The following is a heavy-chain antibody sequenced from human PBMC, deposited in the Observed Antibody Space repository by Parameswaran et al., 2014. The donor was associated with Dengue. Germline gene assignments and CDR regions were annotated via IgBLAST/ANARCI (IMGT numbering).Heavy chain of an antibody. CDR2: IYHSGST. D-gene: IGHD1-26*01. Sequence: RWIRQPPGKGLEWIGEIYHSGSTNYNPSLKGRVTISVDKSKNQFSLKLSSVTAADTAVYYCAREGGGSDYYGMDVWAKDHGHRLL. J-gene: IGHJ6*04. CDR3: AREGGGSDYYGMDV. V-gene: IGHV4-4*02.